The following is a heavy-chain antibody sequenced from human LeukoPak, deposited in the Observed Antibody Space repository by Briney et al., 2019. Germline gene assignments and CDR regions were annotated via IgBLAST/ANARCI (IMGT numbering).Heavy chain of an antibody. V-gene: IGHV3-21*01. CDR1: GFTFSSYS. J-gene: IGHJ4*02. CDR2: ISSSSSYI. D-gene: IGHD5-18*01. Sequence: GGSLRLSCAASGFTFSSYSMNWVRQAPGKGLEWVSSISSSSSYIYYADSVKGRFTISRDNAKNSLYLQMNSLRAEDTAVYYCAKDIYGRYSPPGIWGQGTLVTVSS. CDR3: AKDIYGRYSPPGI.